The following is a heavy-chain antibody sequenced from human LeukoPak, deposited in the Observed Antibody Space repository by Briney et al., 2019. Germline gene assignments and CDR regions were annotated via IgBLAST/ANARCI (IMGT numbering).Heavy chain of an antibody. CDR1: GYTFTAYF. Sequence: ASVKVSCKASGYTFTAYFMHWVRQAPGQGLEWMGRVNPNSGVTNSIQKFQGRVTMTRDTSISTAYMELSGLRSDDTAVYYCARQWLPNGYFDYRGQGTLVTVSS. V-gene: IGHV1-2*06. CDR3: ARQWLPNGYFDY. CDR2: VNPNSGVT. D-gene: IGHD6-19*01. J-gene: IGHJ4*02.